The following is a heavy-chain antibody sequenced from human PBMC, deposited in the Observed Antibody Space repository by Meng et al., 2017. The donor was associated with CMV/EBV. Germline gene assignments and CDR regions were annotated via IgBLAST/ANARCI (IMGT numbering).Heavy chain of an antibody. J-gene: IGHJ4*02. V-gene: IGHV3-21*01. CDR1: GFTFSSYS. CDR3: ARVYDSSGYYYYFDY. D-gene: IGHD3-22*01. CDR2: ISSSSSYI. Sequence: EVQLVESGGGLVKPGGSVRLSCAASGFTFSSYSMNWVRQAPGKGLEWVSSISSSSSYIYYADSVKGRFTISRDNAKNSLYLQMNSLRAEDTAVYYCARVYDSSGYYYYFDYWGQGTLVTVAS.